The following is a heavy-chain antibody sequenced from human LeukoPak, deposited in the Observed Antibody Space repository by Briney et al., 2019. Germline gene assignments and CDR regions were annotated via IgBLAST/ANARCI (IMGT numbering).Heavy chain of an antibody. D-gene: IGHD2-2*02. CDR2: IYYSGST. J-gene: IGHJ5*02. CDR1: GGSISSSSYY. V-gene: IGHV4-39*07. Sequence: SETLSLTCTVSGGSISSSSYYWGWIRQPPGKGLEWIGSIYYSGSTYYNPSLKSRVTISVDRSQNQFSLKLSSVTAADTAVYYCARLYDNWFDPWGQGTLVTVSS. CDR3: ARLYDNWFDP.